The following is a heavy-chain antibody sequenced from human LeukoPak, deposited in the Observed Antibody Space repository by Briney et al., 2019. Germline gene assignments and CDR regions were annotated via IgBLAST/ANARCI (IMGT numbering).Heavy chain of an antibody. V-gene: IGHV4-34*01. CDR1: GGSFSGYY. D-gene: IGHD3-10*01. Sequence: PSETLSLTCAVYGGSFSGYYWSWIRQPPGKGLEWIGEINHSGSTNYNPSLKSRVTISVDTSKNQFSLKLSSVTAADTAVYYCARARGGSGSYYNPVDYYMDVWGKGTTVTISS. J-gene: IGHJ6*03. CDR3: ARARGGSGSYYNPVDYYMDV. CDR2: INHSGST.